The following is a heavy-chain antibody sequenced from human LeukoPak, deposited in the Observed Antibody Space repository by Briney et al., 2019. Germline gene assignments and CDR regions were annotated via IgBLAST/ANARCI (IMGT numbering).Heavy chain of an antibody. V-gene: IGHV3-33*08. D-gene: IGHD3-22*01. CDR3: VRGYYAGRGHHFEY. Sequence: GGSLRLSCAASGFTFSSYAMHWVRQAPGKGLEWVTVIWSDGSNKYYADSVKGRFTISRDNSKNTLYLQMNSLRAEDTAVYYCVRGYYAGRGHHFEYWGQGTLVTVSS. J-gene: IGHJ4*02. CDR2: IWSDGSNK. CDR1: GFTFSSYA.